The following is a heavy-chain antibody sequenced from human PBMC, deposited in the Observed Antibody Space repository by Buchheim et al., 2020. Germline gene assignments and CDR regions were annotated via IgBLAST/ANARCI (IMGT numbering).Heavy chain of an antibody. CDR3: AGTRYCSSTSCYTENWFDP. CDR1: GFTFSSYE. J-gene: IGHJ5*02. V-gene: IGHV3-48*03. CDR2: ISSSGSTI. Sequence: EVQLVESGGDLVQPGGSLRLSCAASGFTFSSYEMNWVRQAPGKGLEWVSYISSSGSTIYYADSVKGRFTISRDNAKNSMYLKMNSLRAEDTAVYYCAGTRYCSSTSCYTENWFDPWGQGTL. D-gene: IGHD2-2*02.